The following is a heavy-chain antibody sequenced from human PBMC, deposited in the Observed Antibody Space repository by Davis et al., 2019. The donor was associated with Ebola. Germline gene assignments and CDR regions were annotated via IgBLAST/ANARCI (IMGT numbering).Heavy chain of an antibody. CDR2: IYYSGST. CDR3: AGAPNYYYFDY. J-gene: IGHJ4*02. D-gene: IGHD3-10*01. V-gene: IGHV4-31*03. CDR1: GGSISSGGYY. Sequence: PSETLSLTCTVSGGSISSGGYYWSWIRQHPGKGLEWIGCIYYSGSTYYNPSLKSRLTISVDTSKDQFSLKLSSVTAADTAVYFCAGAPNYYYFDYWGQGTLVTVSS.